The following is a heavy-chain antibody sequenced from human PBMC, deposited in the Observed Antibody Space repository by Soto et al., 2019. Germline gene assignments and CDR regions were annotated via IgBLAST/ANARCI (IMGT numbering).Heavy chain of an antibody. J-gene: IGHJ3*02. V-gene: IGHV5-51*01. D-gene: IGHD5-18*01. CDR1: GYSFTSYW. CDR3: ARHPTSGIQLWYHAFDI. Sequence: GESLKISCKGSGYSFTSYWIGWVRQMPGKGLEWMGIIYPGDSDTRYSPSFQGQVTISADKSISTAYLQWSSLKASDTAMYYCARHPTSGIQLWYHAFDIWGQGTMVTVSS. CDR2: IYPGDSDT.